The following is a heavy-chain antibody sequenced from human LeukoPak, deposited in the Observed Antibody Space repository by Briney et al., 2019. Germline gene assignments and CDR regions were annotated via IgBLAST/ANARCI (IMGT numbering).Heavy chain of an antibody. CDR1: GSTFSSYG. CDR3: VRGAYSSSWLNFDY. CDR2: IRYDGSHK. J-gene: IGHJ4*02. D-gene: IGHD6-13*01. V-gene: IGHV3-30*02. Sequence: GSLRLSCAASGSTFSSYGMHWVRQAPGKGLEWVAFIRYDGSHKYYTDSVKGRFTVSRDNSKNTLYLQMNSLRAEDTAVYYCVRGAYSSSWLNFDYWGQGTLVTVSS.